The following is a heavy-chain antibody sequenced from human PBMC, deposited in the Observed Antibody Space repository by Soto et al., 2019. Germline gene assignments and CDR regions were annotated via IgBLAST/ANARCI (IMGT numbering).Heavy chain of an antibody. CDR2: IYTSGST. CDR1: GGSISSYY. Sequence: QVQLQESGPGLVKPSETLSLTCTVSGGSISSYYWSWIRQPAGKGLEWIGRIYTSGSTNYNPSLKSRFTMSVDTSKNQFSLKLSSVTAADTAVYYCARDRSSLRYFDWFLDYWGQGTLVTVSS. D-gene: IGHD3-9*01. V-gene: IGHV4-4*07. J-gene: IGHJ4*02. CDR3: ARDRSSLRYFDWFLDY.